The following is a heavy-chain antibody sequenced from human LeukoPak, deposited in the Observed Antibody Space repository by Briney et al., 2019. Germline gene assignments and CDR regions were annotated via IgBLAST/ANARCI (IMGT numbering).Heavy chain of an antibody. J-gene: IGHJ3*02. CDR1: GFTFSTYA. V-gene: IGHV3-23*01. CDR2: ISGSGGST. D-gene: IGHD1-14*01. CDR3: ARRTGGNAFDI. Sequence: PGGSLRLSCAASGFTFSTYALSWVRQAPGKGLEWVSVISGSGGSTYYADSVKGRFTTSRDNSKNTLYLQMNSLRAEDTALYFCARRTGGNAFDIWGQGTMVTVSS.